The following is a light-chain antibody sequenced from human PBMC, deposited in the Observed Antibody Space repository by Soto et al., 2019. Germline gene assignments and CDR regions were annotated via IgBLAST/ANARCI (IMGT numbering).Light chain of an antibody. CDR3: QSYDNSLSGVV. J-gene: IGLJ2*01. CDR2: GSI. V-gene: IGLV1-40*01. Sequence: QSVLTQPPSVSGAPGQRVTISCTGSTSNIGDYDVHWYQQLPGTAPKLLIYGSINRPSGVPDRFSGSKSGTSASLAITGLQAEDEADYYCQSYDNSLSGVVFGGGTKLTVL. CDR1: TSNIGDYD.